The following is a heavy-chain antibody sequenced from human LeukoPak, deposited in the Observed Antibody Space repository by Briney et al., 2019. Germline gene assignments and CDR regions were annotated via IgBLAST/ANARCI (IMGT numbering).Heavy chain of an antibody. Sequence: GGSLRLSCAASGFTVSSNYMTWVRQAPGKGLEWVSIIYTGGSTFYADSVRGRFTISRDNSKNTLYLQMNSLRAEDTAVYYCASSIISPALGEFDYWGQGTLVIVSS. CDR2: IYTGGST. CDR1: GFTVSSNY. D-gene: IGHD3-10*01. V-gene: IGHV3-53*01. CDR3: ASSIISPALGEFDY. J-gene: IGHJ4*02.